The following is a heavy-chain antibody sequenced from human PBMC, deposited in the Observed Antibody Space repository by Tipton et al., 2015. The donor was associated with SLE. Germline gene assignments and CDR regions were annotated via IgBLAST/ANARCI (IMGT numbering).Heavy chain of an antibody. CDR1: GGSITNDNHY. V-gene: IGHV4-61*02. CDR2: IYASGST. D-gene: IGHD6-13*01. CDR3: ARGLRQLAHYYYMDV. J-gene: IGHJ6*03. Sequence: TLSLTCTVSGGSITNDNHYWSWIRQPAGKGLELIGRIYASGSTNYNPSLKSRVTISVDTSKNQFSLKLSSVTAADTAVYYCARGLRQLAHYYYMDVWGKGTTVTVSS.